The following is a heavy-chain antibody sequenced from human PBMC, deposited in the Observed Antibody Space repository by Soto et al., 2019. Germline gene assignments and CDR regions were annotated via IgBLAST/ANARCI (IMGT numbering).Heavy chain of an antibody. V-gene: IGHV4-28*01. J-gene: IGHJ6*03. D-gene: IGHD6-19*01. CDR2: IYYSGST. CDR1: GYSISSSNW. Sequence: QVQLQESGPGLVKPSDTLSLTCAVSGYSISSSNWWGWIRQPPGKGLEWIGYIYYSGSTYYNPSRKGRVTMSVDTSKNQFSLKLSSVTAVDTAVYYCARTPQFVVAGTRSMYYYYYMDVWGKGTTVTVSS. CDR3: ARTPQFVVAGTRSMYYYYYMDV.